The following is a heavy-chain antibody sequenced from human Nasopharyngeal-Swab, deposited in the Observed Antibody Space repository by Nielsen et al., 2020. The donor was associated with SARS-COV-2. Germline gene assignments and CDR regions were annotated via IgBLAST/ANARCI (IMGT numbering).Heavy chain of an antibody. J-gene: IGHJ5*02. Sequence: GGSLRLSCAASGFTFSRYEMNWVRQAPGKGLEWVSYISSSGSTIYYADSVKGRFTISRDNAKNSLYLQMNSLRAEDTAVYYCARGWGIAARSGWFDPWGQGTLVTVSS. CDR3: ARGWGIAARSGWFDP. D-gene: IGHD6-6*01. CDR2: ISSSGSTI. CDR1: GFTFSRYE. V-gene: IGHV3-48*03.